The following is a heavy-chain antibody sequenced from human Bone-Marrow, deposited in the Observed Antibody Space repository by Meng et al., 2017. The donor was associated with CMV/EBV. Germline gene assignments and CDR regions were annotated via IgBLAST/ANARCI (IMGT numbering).Heavy chain of an antibody. CDR3: TTPDYPPVC. CDR2: IRSKANSYAT. D-gene: IGHD4-11*01. CDR1: GFTFSGSA. J-gene: IGHJ4*02. Sequence: GESLKISCAASGFTFSGSAMHWVRQASGKGLEWVGRIRSKANSYATAYAASVKGRFTISRDDSKNTAYLQMNSLKTEDTAVYYCTTPDYPPVCWGQGTLVTVSS. V-gene: IGHV3-73*01.